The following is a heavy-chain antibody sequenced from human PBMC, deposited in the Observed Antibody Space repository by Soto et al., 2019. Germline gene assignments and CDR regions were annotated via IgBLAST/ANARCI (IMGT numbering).Heavy chain of an antibody. CDR1: GYTVTSYY. J-gene: IGHJ6*02. Sequence: SVKVSCKASGYTVTSYYMHWVRQAPGQGLEWMGIINPKSGSTAYAQKFQGRVTMTRDTSTSTVYMELTSLTSGDTAVYYCARAGIAYCTSTTCYMYDYVMDVWG. V-gene: IGHV1-46*01. D-gene: IGHD2-2*02. CDR3: ARAGIAYCTSTTCYMYDYVMDV. CDR2: INPKSGST.